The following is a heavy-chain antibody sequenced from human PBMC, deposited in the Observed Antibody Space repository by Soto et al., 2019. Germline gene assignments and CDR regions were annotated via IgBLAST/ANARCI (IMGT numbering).Heavy chain of an antibody. V-gene: IGHV1-58*02. CDR3: AAAGYCSGGSCPTPYDY. D-gene: IGHD2-15*01. J-gene: IGHJ4*02. CDR1: GFTFTSSA. CDR2: IVVGSGNT. Sequence: QMQLVQSGPEVKKPGTSVKVSCKASGFTFTSSAMQWVRQARGQRLEWIGWIVVGSGNTNYAQKFQERVTITRDMSTSTADMELSSLRSEDTAVYYCAAAGYCSGGSCPTPYDYWGQGTLVTVSS.